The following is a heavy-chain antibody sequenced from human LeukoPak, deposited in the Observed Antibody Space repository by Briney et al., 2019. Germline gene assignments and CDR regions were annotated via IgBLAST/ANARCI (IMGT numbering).Heavy chain of an antibody. CDR1: GFTFSSYG. D-gene: IGHD6-19*01. Sequence: PGRSLRLSCAASGFTFSSYGMHWVRQAPGKGLEWVAVIWYDGSNKYYADSVKGRFTISRDNSKNTLYLQMNSLRAEDTAVYYCARGSGPIAVATSHAFDIWGQGTMVTVSS. V-gene: IGHV3-33*01. CDR2: IWYDGSNK. CDR3: ARGSGPIAVATSHAFDI. J-gene: IGHJ3*02.